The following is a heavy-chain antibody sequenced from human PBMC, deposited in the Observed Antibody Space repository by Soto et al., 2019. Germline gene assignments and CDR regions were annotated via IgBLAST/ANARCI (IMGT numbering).Heavy chain of an antibody. CDR3: VYRKGAATGTGNWFGL. D-gene: IGHD1-1*01. V-gene: IGHV2-5*04. CDR1: GFSLSTNGVA. CDR2: FYWDDDK. J-gene: IGHJ5*02. Sequence: QITLKESGPTLVKPTETLTLTCTFSGFSLSTNGVAVGWIRQPPGKALEWLGLFYWDDDKRSSPSLDVRLTITRDTSENQVVLTMSNMDPVDAGTYYCVYRKGAATGTGNWFGLWGQGIPVTVSS.